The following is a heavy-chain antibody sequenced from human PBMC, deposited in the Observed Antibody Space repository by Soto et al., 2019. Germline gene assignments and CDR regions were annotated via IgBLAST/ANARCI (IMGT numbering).Heavy chain of an antibody. D-gene: IGHD3-10*01. CDR1: GYTLTELS. V-gene: IGHV1-24*01. Sequence: ASGKVSCKVSGYTLTELSMHWVRQAPGKGLEWMGGFDPEDGETIYAQKFQGRVTMTEDTSTDTAYMELSSLRSEDTAVYYCATPMVRGLDFDYWGQGALVTVSS. CDR3: ATPMVRGLDFDY. J-gene: IGHJ4*02. CDR2: FDPEDGET.